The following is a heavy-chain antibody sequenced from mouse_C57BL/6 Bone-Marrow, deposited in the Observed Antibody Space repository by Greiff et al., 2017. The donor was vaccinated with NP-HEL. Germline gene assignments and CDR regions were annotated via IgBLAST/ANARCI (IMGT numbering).Heavy chain of an antibody. Sequence: QVQLQQSGAELARPGASVKLSCKASGYTFTSYGISWVKQRTGQGLEWIGEIYPRSGNTYYNEKFKGKATLTADKSSSTAYMELRSLTSEDSAVYFCAREDGYYEFAYWGQGTLVTVSA. CDR3: AREDGYYEFAY. CDR2: IYPRSGNT. CDR1: GYTFTSYG. D-gene: IGHD2-3*01. J-gene: IGHJ3*01. V-gene: IGHV1-81*01.